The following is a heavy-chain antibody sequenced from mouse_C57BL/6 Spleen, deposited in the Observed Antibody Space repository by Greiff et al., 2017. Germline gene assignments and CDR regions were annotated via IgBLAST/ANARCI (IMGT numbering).Heavy chain of an antibody. Sequence: QVQLKESGPELVKPGASVQISCKASGYTFTDYYINWVKQRPGQGLEWIGWIYPGSGNTKYNEKFKGKATLTVDTSSSTAYMQLSSLTSEDSAVYFCAREELRLMMDYWGQGTSVTVSS. V-gene: IGHV1-84*01. D-gene: IGHD2-12*01. CDR1: GYTFTDYY. J-gene: IGHJ4*01. CDR3: AREELRLMMDY. CDR2: IYPGSGNT.